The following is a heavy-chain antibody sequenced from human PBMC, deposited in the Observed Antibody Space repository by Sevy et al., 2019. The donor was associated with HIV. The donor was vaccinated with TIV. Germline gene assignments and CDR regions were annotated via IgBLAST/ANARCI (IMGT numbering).Heavy chain of an antibody. CDR3: AREGCTKPHDY. Sequence: GGSLRLSCAASGFTFNIYSMSWVRQTPGKGLEWVATLSFGCGKINHADSVKGRFTMSRDVSENAAYLQMNNLRFEDTAIYYCAREGCTKPHDYWGQGTLVTVSS. D-gene: IGHD2-8*01. CDR2: LSFGCGKI. CDR1: GFTFNIYS. V-gene: IGHV3-23*01. J-gene: IGHJ4*02.